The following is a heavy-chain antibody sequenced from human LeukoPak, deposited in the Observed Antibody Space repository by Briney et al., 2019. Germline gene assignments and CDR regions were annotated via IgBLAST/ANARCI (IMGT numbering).Heavy chain of an antibody. CDR3: GRVTAYCGGDCYSDY. V-gene: IGHV1-8*01. J-gene: IGHJ4*02. Sequence: GASLKVSSKASRYTFTSYDVNWVRQATGQGLEGMGWMNPNSGNTGYAQKFPGRVTITRNTSISTAYMELSSLRSEDTAVYYCGRVTAYCGGDCYSDYWGQGTLVTVSS. D-gene: IGHD2-21*02. CDR2: MNPNSGNT. CDR1: RYTFTSYD.